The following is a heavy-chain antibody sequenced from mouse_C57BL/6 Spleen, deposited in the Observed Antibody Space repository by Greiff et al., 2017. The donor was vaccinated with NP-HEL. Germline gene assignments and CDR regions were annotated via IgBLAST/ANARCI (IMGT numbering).Heavy chain of an antibody. CDR3: ARSDYDKDAMDY. CDR2: ISSGSSTI. J-gene: IGHJ4*01. D-gene: IGHD2-4*01. Sequence: EVKLVESGGGLVKPGGSLKLSCAASGFTLSDYGMHWVRQAPEKGLEWVAYISSGSSTIYYADTVKGRFTISRDNAKTTLFLQMTSLRSEDTAMYYCARSDYDKDAMDYWGQGTSVTVSS. CDR1: GFTLSDYG. V-gene: IGHV5-17*01.